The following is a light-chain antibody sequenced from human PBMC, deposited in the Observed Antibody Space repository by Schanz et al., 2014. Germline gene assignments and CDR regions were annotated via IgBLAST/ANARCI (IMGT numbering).Light chain of an antibody. J-gene: IGLJ2*01. CDR2: DTA. CDR3: LLQYSGGSRV. V-gene: IGLV7-46*01. Sequence: QAVVTQAPSLTVSPGGTVTLTCGSTTGYVTSGHYPYWFQQKPGQAPRTLIYDTANRHSWTPARFSGSLLGGKALLTLSGAQPEDEADYYCLLQYSGGSRVFGGGTKLTVL. CDR1: TGYVTSGHY.